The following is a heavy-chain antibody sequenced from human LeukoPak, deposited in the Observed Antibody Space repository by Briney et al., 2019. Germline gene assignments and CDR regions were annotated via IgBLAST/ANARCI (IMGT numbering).Heavy chain of an antibody. CDR1: GFTFSSYR. Sequence: PGGSLRLXCAASGFTFSSYRMHWVRQAPGKVLVWVSRINSDGSSTSYADSVKGRFTISRDNAKNTLYLQMNGLRAEDTAVYYCARGSHTTMIVVVITEYWGQGTLVTVSS. J-gene: IGHJ4*02. D-gene: IGHD3-22*01. CDR2: INSDGSST. V-gene: IGHV3-74*01. CDR3: ARGSHTTMIVVVITEY.